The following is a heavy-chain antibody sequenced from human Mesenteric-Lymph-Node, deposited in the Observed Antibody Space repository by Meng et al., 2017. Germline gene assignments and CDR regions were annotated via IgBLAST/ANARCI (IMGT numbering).Heavy chain of an antibody. D-gene: IGHD3-10*01. Sequence: GQPQGAGPGLVNPPQTLSLTCTFSGGSISSGGYYWSWIRQHPGKGLEWIGYIHDSGSTYYNPSLKSRVTISADTSKNQFSLKLSSVTAADTAVYYCARASYGSGSPLGESWFDPWGQGTLVTVSS. CDR1: GGSISSGGYY. V-gene: IGHV4-31*03. J-gene: IGHJ5*02. CDR2: IHDSGST. CDR3: ARASYGSGSPLGESWFDP.